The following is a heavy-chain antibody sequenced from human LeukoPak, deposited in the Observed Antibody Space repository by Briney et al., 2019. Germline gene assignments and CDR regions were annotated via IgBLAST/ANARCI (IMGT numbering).Heavy chain of an antibody. CDR1: GFTFSSYW. J-gene: IGHJ4*02. D-gene: IGHD3-22*01. CDR2: INSDGSST. Sequence: GGSLRLSCAASGFTFSSYWMHWVRQAPGKGLVGVSRINSDGSSTSYVDSVKGRFTISRDNAKNTLYLQMNSLRAEDTAVYYCARAPYCYDSSGYLDYWGQGTLVTVSS. CDR3: ARAPYCYDSSGYLDY. V-gene: IGHV3-74*01.